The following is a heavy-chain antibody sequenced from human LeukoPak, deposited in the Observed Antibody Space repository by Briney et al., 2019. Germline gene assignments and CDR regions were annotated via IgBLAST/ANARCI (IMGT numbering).Heavy chain of an antibody. CDR3: GRARRYCSRTSCHHKLLGP. CDR1: GGSFSGYY. Sequence: SETLSLTCAVYGGSFSGYYWSWIRQPPGKGLEWVGEINHSGSTNYNPSLKSRVTISVDTSKNQFSLKLRSVTAADTAVFYCGRARRYCSRTSCHHKLLGPWGEGTLVTV. J-gene: IGHJ5*02. V-gene: IGHV4-34*01. D-gene: IGHD2-2*01. CDR2: INHSGST.